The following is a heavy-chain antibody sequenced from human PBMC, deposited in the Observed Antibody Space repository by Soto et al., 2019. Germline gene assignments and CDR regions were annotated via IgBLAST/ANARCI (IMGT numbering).Heavy chain of an antibody. CDR3: ASSSLYGLDV. Sequence: PSETLSLTCSLSGGSISMGYSSWSWLRQTAGKGLEGIGNIYYSGNTNYNPSVKGRLIISIDASKNQFSLKVGSVTAADRGVYYCASSSLYGLDVWGQGTTVTVSS. CDR1: GGSISMGYSS. J-gene: IGHJ6*02. CDR2: IYYSGNT. V-gene: IGHV4-30-4*08.